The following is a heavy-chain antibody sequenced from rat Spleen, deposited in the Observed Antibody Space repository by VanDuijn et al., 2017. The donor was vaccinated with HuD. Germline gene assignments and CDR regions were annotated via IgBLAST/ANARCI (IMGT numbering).Heavy chain of an antibody. CDR3: TTGERGFAY. Sequence: EVQLVESGGGLVQPGRSLKLSCVASGFTFNNYWMTWIRQAPGKGLEWVASITNAAGKVHYPDSVKGRFTVSRDNEQNTLYLQMDSLRSEDTATYYCTTGERGFAYWGQGTLVTVSS. J-gene: IGHJ3*01. V-gene: IGHV5-31*01. CDR2: ITNAAGKV. CDR1: GFTFNNYW.